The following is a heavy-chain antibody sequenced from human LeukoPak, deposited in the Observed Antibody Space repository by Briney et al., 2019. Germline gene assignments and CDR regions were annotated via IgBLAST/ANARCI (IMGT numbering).Heavy chain of an antibody. CDR1: GFTFSDYY. J-gene: IGHJ4*02. CDR2: ISSGNTI. D-gene: IGHD4-17*01. Sequence: PGGSLRLSCAASGFTFSDYYMSWIRQAPGKGLEWISYISSGNTIYYADSVKGRFTISRDNAKNSLYLQMNSLRAEDTAVYYCARDGGERRLRYYFDFWGQGTLVTVSS. V-gene: IGHV3-11*04. CDR3: ARDGGERRLRYYFDF.